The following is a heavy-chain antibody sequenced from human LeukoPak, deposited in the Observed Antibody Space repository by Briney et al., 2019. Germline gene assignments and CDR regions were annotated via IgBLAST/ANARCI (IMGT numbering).Heavy chain of an antibody. CDR1: GFSFSTYA. J-gene: IGHJ4*02. CDR2: ISGSGGSP. D-gene: IGHD3-22*01. Sequence: GGSLRLSCAASGFSFSTYAMTWVRRAPGKGLEWVSGISGSGGSPYYADSVKGRFTISRDTSKNTLYLQMNSLRAEDTAVYYCAKAVYDSSESFDFRGQGTLVTVSS. V-gene: IGHV3-23*01. CDR3: AKAVYDSSESFDF.